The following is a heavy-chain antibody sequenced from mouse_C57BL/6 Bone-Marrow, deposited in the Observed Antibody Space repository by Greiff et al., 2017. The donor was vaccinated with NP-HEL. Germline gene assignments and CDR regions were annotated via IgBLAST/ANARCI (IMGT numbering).Heavy chain of an antibody. D-gene: IGHD1-1*01. J-gene: IGHJ4*01. Sequence: QVQLKQPGAELVKPGASVKMSCKASGYTFTSYWITWVKQRPGQGLEWIGDIYPGSGSTNYNEKFKSKATLTVDTSSSTAYMQLSSLTSEDSAVYYCARYPDYYGSSLYAMDYWGQGTSVTVSS. CDR3: ARYPDYYGSSLYAMDY. V-gene: IGHV1-55*01. CDR2: IYPGSGST. CDR1: GYTFTSYW.